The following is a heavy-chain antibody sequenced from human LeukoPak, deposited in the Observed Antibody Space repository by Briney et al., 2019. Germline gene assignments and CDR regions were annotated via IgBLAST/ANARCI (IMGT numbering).Heavy chain of an antibody. J-gene: IGHJ4*02. V-gene: IGHV4-34*01. CDR1: GGSFSGYY. D-gene: IGHD3-3*01. CDR3: ARGRAYYDFWGGYGAWYFDY. CDR2: INHSGST. Sequence: SETLSLTCAVYGGSFSGYYWSWIRQPLGKGLEWIGEINHSGSTNYNPSLKSRVTISVDTSKNQFSLKLSSVTAADTAVYYCARGRAYYDFWGGYGAWYFDYWGQGTLVTVSS.